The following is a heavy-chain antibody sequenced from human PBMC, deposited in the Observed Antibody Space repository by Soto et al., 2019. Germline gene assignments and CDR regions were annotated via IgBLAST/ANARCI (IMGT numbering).Heavy chain of an antibody. Sequence: HLQESGPGLVKPSGTLSLTCDVSGGSIRSSSWWTLVRQSPGKGLEWIGEIYHAGSPNYNPSFQSRVTILADKSKNHFSLRLTSVPAADTAIYYCARGLSFRGDFDVWGQGTTVTVSS. CDR3: ARGLSFRGDFDV. CDR2: IYHAGSP. D-gene: IGHD3-16*02. CDR1: GGSIRSSSW. V-gene: IGHV4-4*02. J-gene: IGHJ3*01.